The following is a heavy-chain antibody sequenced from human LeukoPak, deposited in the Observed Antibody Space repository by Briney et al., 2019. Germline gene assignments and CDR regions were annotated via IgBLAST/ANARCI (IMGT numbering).Heavy chain of an antibody. CDR2: IYTSGST. D-gene: IGHD6-19*01. J-gene: IGHJ5*02. CDR1: GGSISSYY. CDR3: ARGIAVAGTSWFDP. Sequence: PSETLSLTCTVSGGSISSYYWSWIRQPAGKGLEWIGRIYTSGSTNYNPSLKSRVTMSVDTSKNQFSLKLSSVTAADTAVYYCARGIAVAGTSWFDPWGQGTLVTVSS. V-gene: IGHV4-4*07.